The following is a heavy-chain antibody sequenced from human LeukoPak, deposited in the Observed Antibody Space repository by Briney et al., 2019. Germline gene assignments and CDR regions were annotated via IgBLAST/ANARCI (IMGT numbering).Heavy chain of an antibody. CDR2: INHSGST. V-gene: IGHV4-34*01. CDR3: ARGRPYYYGSGKNWFDP. D-gene: IGHD3-10*01. Sequence: SETLSLTCAVYGGSFSGYYWSWIRQPPGKGLEWIGEINHSGSTNYNTSLKSRVTISVDTSKNQFSLKLSSVTAADTAVYYCARGRPYYYGSGKNWFDPWGQGTLVTVSS. CDR1: GGSFSGYY. J-gene: IGHJ5*02.